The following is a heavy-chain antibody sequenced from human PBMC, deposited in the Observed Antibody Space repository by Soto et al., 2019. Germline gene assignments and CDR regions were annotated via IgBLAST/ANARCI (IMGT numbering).Heavy chain of an antibody. CDR1: GFAFMTYG. V-gene: IGHV3-23*01. CDR2: INDRGSNA. D-gene: IGHD6-19*01. J-gene: IGHJ4*02. Sequence: QPGGSLRLSCRASGFAFMTYGMNWVRQAPGKGLEWVANINDRGSNAVYADSAKGRFTISRDNSKNTLTLQMNTLRTDDTAVYYCAREDSIIIPAVADFWGQGTLVT. CDR3: AREDSIIIPAVADF.